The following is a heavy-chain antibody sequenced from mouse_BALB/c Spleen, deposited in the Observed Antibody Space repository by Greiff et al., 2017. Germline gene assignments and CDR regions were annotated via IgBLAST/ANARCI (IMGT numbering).Heavy chain of an antibody. CDR1: GYSFTGYY. CDR2: ISCYNGAT. J-gene: IGHJ4*01. CDR3: ARGHYDYPRYAMDY. D-gene: IGHD2-4*01. Sequence: LVKTGASVKISCKASGYSFTGYYMPWVKQSHGKSLEWIGYISCYNGATSYNQKFKGKATFTVDKSSSTAYMQFNSLTSEDSAVYYCARGHYDYPRYAMDYWGQGTSVTVSS. V-gene: IGHV1S34*01.